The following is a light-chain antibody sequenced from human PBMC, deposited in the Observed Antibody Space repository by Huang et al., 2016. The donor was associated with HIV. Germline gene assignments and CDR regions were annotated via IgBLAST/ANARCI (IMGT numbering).Light chain of an antibody. CDR1: HNIINF. J-gene: IGKJ2*01. CDR2: AAS. Sequence: DVELTQSPSPLSASVGDRITITCRASHNIINFLNWYQQIPGEAPRLLIYAASNLQSGVPSRFTGSGSGTDFALTISSLRPEDFVTYYCQQSHTLPHTFGQGTKLEI. V-gene: IGKV1-39*01. CDR3: QQSHTLPHT.